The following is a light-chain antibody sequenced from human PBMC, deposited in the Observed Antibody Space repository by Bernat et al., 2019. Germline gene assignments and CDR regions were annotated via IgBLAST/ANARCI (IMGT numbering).Light chain of an antibody. CDR2: TTN. V-gene: IGLV8-61*01. Sequence: QTVVTQEPSFSVSPGGTLTLTCGLNSCSVSTSNYPSWYHQTPGQAPRTLIYTTNTRSSGVSDRFSGSILENKAALTITGAQPDDESHYYCMLYVGGGIYVFGTGTKVTVL. CDR1: SCSVSTSNY. J-gene: IGLJ1*01. CDR3: MLYVGGGIYV.